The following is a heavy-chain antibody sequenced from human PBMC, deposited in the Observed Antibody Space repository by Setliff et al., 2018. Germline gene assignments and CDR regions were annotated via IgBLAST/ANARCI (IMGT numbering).Heavy chain of an antibody. Sequence: PGGSLRLSCAASGFTFSTYRMHWVRQAPGKGLEWVAVISHDGDRKYYAESVKGRFTASRDNSRNSLYLQMNSLRSEDTAVYYCTKGGSWSDYWGQGALVTVSS. CDR2: ISHDGDRK. CDR3: TKGGSWSDY. J-gene: IGHJ4*02. V-gene: IGHV3-30*18. CDR1: GFTFSTYR. D-gene: IGHD6-13*01.